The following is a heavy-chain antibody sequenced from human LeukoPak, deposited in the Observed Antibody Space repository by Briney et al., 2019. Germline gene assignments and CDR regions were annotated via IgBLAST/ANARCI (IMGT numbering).Heavy chain of an antibody. CDR2: VSSDETTK. D-gene: IGHD4-23*01. CDR3: VKKGGNNGRYDYFDY. V-gene: IGHV3-30-3*02. Sequence: PGGSLRLSCAASGFTFSSYAMHWARQAPGKGLEWLAVVSSDETTKFYADSVKGQFTISRDNSKNTVYLQMDSLRTEDTAVYYCVKKGGNNGRYDYFDYWGQGTLVTVSS. CDR1: GFTFSSYA. J-gene: IGHJ4*02.